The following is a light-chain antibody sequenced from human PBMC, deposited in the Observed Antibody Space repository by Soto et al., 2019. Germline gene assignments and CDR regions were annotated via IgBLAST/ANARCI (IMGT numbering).Light chain of an antibody. J-gene: IGLJ1*01. V-gene: IGLV2-14*01. CDR3: SSYTSSSTV. CDR2: DVS. Sequence: QSALAPRASGSGSPGQSITISCTGTSSDVGGYNYVSWYQQHPGKAPKLMIYDVSNRPSGVSNRFSGSKSGNTASLTISGLQAEDEADYYCSSYTSSSTVFGTGTRSPS. CDR1: SSDVGGYNY.